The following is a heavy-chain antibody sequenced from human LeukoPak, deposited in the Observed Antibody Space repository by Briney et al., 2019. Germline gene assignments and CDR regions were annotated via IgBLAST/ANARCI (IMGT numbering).Heavy chain of an antibody. J-gene: IGHJ5*02. CDR2: MYRTGST. Sequence: PSETLSLTCTVSGGSISTYYWSWIRQPPGKGLEWIGYMYRTGSTNYNPSLKSRVTITPDTSKNQFSLRLTSVTAADTAVYYCAREGTCGWYNWFDPWGQGTLVTVSS. CDR1: GGSISTYY. CDR3: AREGTCGWYNWFDP. D-gene: IGHD6-19*01. V-gene: IGHV4-59*01.